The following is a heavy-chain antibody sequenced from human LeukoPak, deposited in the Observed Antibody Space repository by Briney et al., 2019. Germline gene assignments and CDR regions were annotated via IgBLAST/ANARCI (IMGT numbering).Heavy chain of an antibody. CDR3: ARGVYIAAAQYGY. V-gene: IGHV4-59*01. CDR1: GGSISSYY. Sequence: SETLSLTCTVSGGSISSYYWSWIRQPPGKGLEWVGYIYYSGTTNYNPSLKSRVTISVDTSKNQFSLKLSSVTAADTAVYYCARGVYIAAAQYGYWGQGTLVTVS. J-gene: IGHJ4*02. CDR2: IYYSGTT. D-gene: IGHD6-13*01.